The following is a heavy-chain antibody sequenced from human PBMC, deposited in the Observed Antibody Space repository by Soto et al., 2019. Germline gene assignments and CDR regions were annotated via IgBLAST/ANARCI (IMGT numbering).Heavy chain of an antibody. J-gene: IGHJ4*02. CDR3: AGGTMVRGVIRFDY. V-gene: IGHV3-23*01. CDR2: ISGSGGST. CDR1: GFTFSSYA. D-gene: IGHD3-10*01. Sequence: EVQLLESGGGLVQPGGSLRLSCAASGFTFSSYAMSWVRQAPGKGLEWVSVISGSGGSTYYADSVKGRFTISRDNSKNTPYLQMNSLRAEDTAVYYCAGGTMVRGVIRFDYWGQGTLVTVSS.